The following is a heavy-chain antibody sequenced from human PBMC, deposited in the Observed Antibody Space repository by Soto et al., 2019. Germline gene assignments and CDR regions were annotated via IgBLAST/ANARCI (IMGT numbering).Heavy chain of an antibody. D-gene: IGHD3-3*01. CDR1: GFTFSGSA. CDR2: IRSKPNNYAT. J-gene: IGHJ6*03. CDR3: SRKASDFWSGKPQYYMDV. Sequence: EVQLVESGGGLVQPGGSLKLSCAASGFTFSGSAMHWVRQASGKGLEWVGRIRSKPNNYATAYGASVKGRFTISRDDSKNTAYLQMNRLNTEDTAVYYCSRKASDFWSGKPQYYMDVWGKGTTVTVSS. V-gene: IGHV3-73*01.